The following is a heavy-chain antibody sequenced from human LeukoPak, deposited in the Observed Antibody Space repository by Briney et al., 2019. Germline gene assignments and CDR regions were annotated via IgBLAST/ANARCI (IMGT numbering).Heavy chain of an antibody. CDR1: GFTFSTYA. V-gene: IGHV3-23*01. J-gene: IGHJ4*02. Sequence: HTGGSLSLSCAASGFTFSTYAMSWVRQAPGKGLEWVSGISGSGGRTYYADSVKGRFTISRDNSENTLYLQMNSLRAEDTALYYCANTGVVTLTRWGQGTLVTVSS. CDR3: ANTGVVTLTR. CDR2: ISGSGGRT. D-gene: IGHD4-23*01.